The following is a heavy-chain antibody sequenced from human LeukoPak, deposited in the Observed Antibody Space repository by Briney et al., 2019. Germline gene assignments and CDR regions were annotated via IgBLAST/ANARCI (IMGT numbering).Heavy chain of an antibody. CDR1: GFTFTTYG. D-gene: IGHD6-13*01. V-gene: IGHV3-23*01. CDR2: ISGTGGGT. Sequence: GGSLRLSCAASGFTFTTYGMSWVRQASGKGLEWVSGISGTGGGTYYADSVKGRFTISRDNSKNTLYLQVNSLRAEDTAVYYCAKDREATIAAAGTFDYWGQGTLVTVSS. J-gene: IGHJ4*02. CDR3: AKDREATIAAAGTFDY.